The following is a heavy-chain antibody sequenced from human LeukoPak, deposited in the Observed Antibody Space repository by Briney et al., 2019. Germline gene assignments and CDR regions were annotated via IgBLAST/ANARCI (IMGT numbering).Heavy chain of an antibody. J-gene: IGHJ4*02. V-gene: IGHV1-69*13. Sequence: GASVKVSCKASGGTFISYAISWVRQAPGQELEWMGGIIPIFGTANYAQKFQGRVTITADESTSTAYMELSSLRSEDTAVYYCARSLAYGDYYFDYWGQGTLVTVSS. CDR3: ARSLAYGDYYFDY. CDR1: GGTFISYA. D-gene: IGHD4-17*01. CDR2: IIPIFGTA.